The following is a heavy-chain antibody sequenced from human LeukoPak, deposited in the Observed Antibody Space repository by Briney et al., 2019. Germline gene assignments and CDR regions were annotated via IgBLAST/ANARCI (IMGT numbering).Heavy chain of an antibody. CDR2: ISYDGSNK. J-gene: IGHJ5*02. Sequence: GGSLRLSCAASGFTFSSYGMHWVRQAPGKGLEWVAVISYDGSNKYYADSVKGRFTISRDSSKNTLYLQMNSLRAEDTAVYYCAKDDSGSGWLNWFDPWGQGTLVTVSS. CDR3: AKDDSGSGWLNWFDP. CDR1: GFTFSSYG. V-gene: IGHV3-30*18. D-gene: IGHD6-19*01.